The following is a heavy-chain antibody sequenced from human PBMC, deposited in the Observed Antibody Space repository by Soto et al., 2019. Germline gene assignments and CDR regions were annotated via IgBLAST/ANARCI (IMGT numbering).Heavy chain of an antibody. CDR3: ARDSSSGYYDY. Sequence: QVQLQESGPGLVKPSQTLSLTCTVSGGSISSGGYYWSWIRQHPGKGLEWIGYIYYSGSTYYNPSHNSRVTISVDTSKNQFSLKLSSVTAADTAVYYCARDSSSGYYDYWGQGTLVTVSS. CDR2: IYYSGST. CDR1: GGSISSGGYY. J-gene: IGHJ4*02. D-gene: IGHD3-22*01. V-gene: IGHV4-31*03.